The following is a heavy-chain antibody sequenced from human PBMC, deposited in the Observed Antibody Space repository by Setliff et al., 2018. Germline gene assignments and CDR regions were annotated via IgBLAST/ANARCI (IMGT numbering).Heavy chain of an antibody. J-gene: IGHJ4*02. Sequence: SCVVSGLTFSSYTMNWVRQAPGQGLEWVSSIDSSSTWIYYADSVKGRFTISRDNAKNSLYLQMNSLKTEDTGTYYCSTGSDGWWGQGTLVTVSS. CDR1: GLTFSSYT. V-gene: IGHV3-21*03. D-gene: IGHD2-15*01. CDR2: IDSSSTWI. CDR3: STGSDGW.